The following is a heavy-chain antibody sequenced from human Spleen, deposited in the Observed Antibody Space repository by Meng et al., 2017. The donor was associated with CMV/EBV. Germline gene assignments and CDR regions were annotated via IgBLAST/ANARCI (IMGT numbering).Heavy chain of an antibody. D-gene: IGHD6-6*01. V-gene: IGHV3-30-3*01. CDR1: GFTFSSYA. CDR3: VGQIAARPLDY. J-gene: IGHJ4*02. Sequence: QLVGSGGGLLPPWRSLTLSFAASGFTFSSYAKHWVRQAPGKGLEWVAVISYDGSNKYYADSVKGRFTISRDNSKNTLYLQMNSLRAEDTAFYYCVGQIAARPLDYWGQGTLVTVSS. CDR2: ISYDGSNK.